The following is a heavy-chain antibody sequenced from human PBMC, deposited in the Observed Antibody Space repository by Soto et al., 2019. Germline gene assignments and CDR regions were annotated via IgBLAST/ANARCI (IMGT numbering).Heavy chain of an antibody. J-gene: IGHJ6*02. CDR2: ISYDGSNK. CDR1: GFTFSSYG. V-gene: IGHV3-30*18. Sequence: QVQRVESGGGVVQPGRSLRLSCAASGFTFSSYGMHWVRQAPGKGLEWVAVISYDGSNKYYADSVKGRFTISRDNFKNTLHLQFNCMSDDDTATYYCAKAAPDGTDVWGQGTTVTVSS. CDR3: AKAAPDGTDV.